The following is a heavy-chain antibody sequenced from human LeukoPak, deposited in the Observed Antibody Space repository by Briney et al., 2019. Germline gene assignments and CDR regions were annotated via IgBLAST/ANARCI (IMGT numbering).Heavy chain of an antibody. V-gene: IGHV4-38-2*01. CDR3: ARARGCASCQNWFDP. CDR1: GYSISSGYY. D-gene: IGHD2-2*01. Sequence: SETLSLTCAVSGYSISSGYYWGWIRQPPGKGLEWIGIINHGGSTYYNWSLKSRVTISVDTSKNQFSLKLSSVTAADTAVYYCARARGCASCQNWFDPWGQGTQVTVSS. J-gene: IGHJ5*02. CDR2: INHGGST.